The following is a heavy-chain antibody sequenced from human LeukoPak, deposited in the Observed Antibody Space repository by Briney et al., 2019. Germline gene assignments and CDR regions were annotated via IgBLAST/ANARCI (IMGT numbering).Heavy chain of an antibody. CDR3: ARDGYSFSSFDF. Sequence: GGSLRLSCAASGFIFSRYNMTWVRQAPGKGLEWVSSISSSSTYIYYVDSVKGRFTISRDNAKNSLYLQMNSLRAEDTAMYYCARDGYSFSSFDFWGQGTLVTVSS. J-gene: IGHJ4*02. D-gene: IGHD6-6*01. CDR2: ISSSSTYI. CDR1: GFIFSRYN. V-gene: IGHV3-21*01.